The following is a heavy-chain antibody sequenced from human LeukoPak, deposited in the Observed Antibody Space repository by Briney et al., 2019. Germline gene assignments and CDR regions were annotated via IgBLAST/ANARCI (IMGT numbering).Heavy chain of an antibody. J-gene: IGHJ5*02. CDR3: AKGAPNYYGSKFDP. CDR1: GFTFSSYV. Sequence: PGGSLRLSCAASGFTFSSYVMSWGRQAPGKGRQWVSAISGSGGSTYYADSVKGRFTIARDNSKNTLYLEMNSLRVEDTALYYCAKGAPNYYGSKFDPWGQGTLVTVSS. V-gene: IGHV3-23*01. CDR2: ISGSGGST. D-gene: IGHD3-10*01.